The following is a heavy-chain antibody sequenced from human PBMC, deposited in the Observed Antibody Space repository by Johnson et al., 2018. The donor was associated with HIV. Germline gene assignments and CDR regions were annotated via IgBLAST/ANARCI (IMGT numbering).Heavy chain of an antibody. CDR2: ISYDGSNK. V-gene: IGHV3-30*04. CDR1: GFTFSSYA. D-gene: IGHD1-26*01. Sequence: QVQLVESGGGVVQPGRSLRLSCAASGFTFSSYAMHWVRPAPGKGLEWVAVISYDGSNKYYADSVKGRFTITRDNSKNTLYLQMNSLGAEDTAVYYCARLGVGATWHAFDIWGQGTMVTVSS. J-gene: IGHJ3*02. CDR3: ARLGVGATWHAFDI.